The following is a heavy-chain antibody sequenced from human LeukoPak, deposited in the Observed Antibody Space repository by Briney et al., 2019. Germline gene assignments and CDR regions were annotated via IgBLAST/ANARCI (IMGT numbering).Heavy chain of an antibody. J-gene: IGHJ4*02. V-gene: IGHV3-30*02. CDR1: GFTFSSYG. D-gene: IGHD2/OR15-2a*01. CDR2: IWYDGSNK. CDR3: AKALLG. Sequence: GGSLRLSCAASGFTFSSYGMHWVRQAPGKGLEWVAFIWYDGSNKYYADSVKGRFTISRDNSKNTLYLQMNSPRAEDAAVYYCAKALLGWGQGTLFTVSS.